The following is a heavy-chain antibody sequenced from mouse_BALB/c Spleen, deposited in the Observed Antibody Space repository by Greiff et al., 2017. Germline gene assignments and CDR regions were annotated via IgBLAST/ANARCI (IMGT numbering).Heavy chain of an antibody. CDR2: IYPGNSDT. D-gene: IGHD2-14*01. Sequence: EVQLQQSGTVLARPGASVKMSCKASGYTFTSYWMHWVKQRPGQGLEWIGAIYPGNSDTSYNQKFKGKAKLTAVTSTSTAYMELSSLTNEDSAVYYCTRLRVYYRYGYFDVWGAGTTVTVSS. CDR3: TRLRVYYRYGYFDV. V-gene: IGHV1-5*01. CDR1: GYTFTSYW. J-gene: IGHJ1*01.